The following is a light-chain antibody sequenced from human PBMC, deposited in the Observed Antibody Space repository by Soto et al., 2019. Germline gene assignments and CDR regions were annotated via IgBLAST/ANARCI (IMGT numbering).Light chain of an antibody. Sequence: QSVLTQPPSASGTPGQRVTISCSGSSSNIGSHTVNWYQQLPGTAPKLLIYSNNQRPSGVPDRFSGSKSGTSASLAISGLQSEDEADYYCAAWDDSLNGSVVFGGGTQLTVL. CDR2: SNN. V-gene: IGLV1-44*01. J-gene: IGLJ2*01. CDR3: AAWDDSLNGSVV. CDR1: SSNIGSHT.